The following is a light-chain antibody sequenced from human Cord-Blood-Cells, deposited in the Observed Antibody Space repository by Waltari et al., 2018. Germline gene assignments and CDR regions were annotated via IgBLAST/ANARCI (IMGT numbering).Light chain of an antibody. CDR3: CSYAGSKYV. CDR2: EGS. V-gene: IGLV2-23*01. Sequence: QSALTQPASVSGSPGQSITISCTGTSSDVGSYNLVSWYQQHPGKAPKLMIYEGSKRPSGVSKRVSGSKSGNTASLTISGLQAEDEADYYCCSYAGSKYVFGTGTKVTVL. J-gene: IGLJ1*01. CDR1: SSDVGSYNL.